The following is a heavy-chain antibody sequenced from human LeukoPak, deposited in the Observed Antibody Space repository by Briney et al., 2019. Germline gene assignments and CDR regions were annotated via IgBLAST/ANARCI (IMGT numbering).Heavy chain of an antibody. D-gene: IGHD5-18*01. J-gene: IGHJ4*02. CDR3: AKAGYSYGYGPFDY. CDR1: GFTLSSYW. Sequence: PGGSLRLSCAASGFTLSSYWMSWVRQAPGKGLEWVANIKQDGSEKYYVDSVKGRFTISRDNSKNTLYLQMNSLRAEDTAVYYCAKAGYSYGYGPFDYWGQGTLVTVSS. CDR2: IKQDGSEK. V-gene: IGHV3-7*01.